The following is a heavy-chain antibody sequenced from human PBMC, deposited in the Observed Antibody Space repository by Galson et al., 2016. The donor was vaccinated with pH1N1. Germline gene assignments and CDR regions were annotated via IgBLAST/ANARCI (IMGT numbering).Heavy chain of an antibody. CDR2: INPNSGGT. D-gene: IGHD6-19*01. Sequence: SGYTFIGHYLHWVRQAPGQGLEWMGWINPNSGGTSYAPKFQGRVTMTRDTSISTGYMELSRLRSDDTAVYYCARDPNSGWYTDYWGQGTLVTVSS. CDR3: ARDPNSGWYTDY. J-gene: IGHJ4*02. V-gene: IGHV1-2*02. CDR1: GYTFIGHY.